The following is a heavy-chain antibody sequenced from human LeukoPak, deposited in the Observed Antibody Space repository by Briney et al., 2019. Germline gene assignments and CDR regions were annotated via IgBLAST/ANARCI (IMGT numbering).Heavy chain of an antibody. CDR2: VSYDESRE. CDR3: ARGENGEYGYFEY. D-gene: IGHD2/OR15-2a*01. CDR1: GFTFRSFA. V-gene: IGHV3-30*04. Sequence: GGSLRLSCAVSGFTFRSFAMHWVRQAPGKGLEWVAVVSYDESREDYADSVKGRFTFSRDNSKNTLYLQMSSLRTEDSAVYYCARGENGEYGYFEYWGQGTLVTVSS. J-gene: IGHJ4*02.